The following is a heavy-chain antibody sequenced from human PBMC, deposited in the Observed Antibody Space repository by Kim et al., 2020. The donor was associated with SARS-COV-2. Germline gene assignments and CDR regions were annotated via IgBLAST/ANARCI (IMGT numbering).Heavy chain of an antibody. V-gene: IGHV5-10-1*01. J-gene: IGHJ5*02. Sequence: YSPSFQGHVPISADKSISTAYLQWSSLKASDTAMYYCARLRVRGGNWFDPWGQGTLVTVSS. D-gene: IGHD3-10*01. CDR3: ARLRVRGGNWFDP.